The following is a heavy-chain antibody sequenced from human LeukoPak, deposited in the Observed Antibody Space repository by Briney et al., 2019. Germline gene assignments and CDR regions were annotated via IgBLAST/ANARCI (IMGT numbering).Heavy chain of an antibody. CDR3: ARDRGYSYSQGDYGMDV. D-gene: IGHD5-18*01. V-gene: IGHV1-69*13. CDR2: IIPIFGTA. CDR1: GYTFTSYG. Sequence: SVKVSCKASGYTFTSYGISWVRQAPGQGLEWMGGIIPIFGTANYAQKFQGRVTITADESTSTAYMELSSLRSEDTTVYYCARDRGYSYSQGDYGMDVWGQGTTVTVSS. J-gene: IGHJ6*02.